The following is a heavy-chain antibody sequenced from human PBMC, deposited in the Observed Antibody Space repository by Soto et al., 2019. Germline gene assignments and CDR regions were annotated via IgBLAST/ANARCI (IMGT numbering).Heavy chain of an antibody. J-gene: IGHJ4*02. CDR2: IYYSRST. Sequence: PSETLSLTCTVSGGSISSYYWSWIRQPPGKGLEWIGYIYYSRSTNYNPSLKSRVTISVDTSKNQFSLKLSSVTAADTAVYYCARSKEWLVFAFDYWGQGTLVTVSS. CDR3: ARSKEWLVFAFDY. D-gene: IGHD6-19*01. CDR1: GGSISSYY. V-gene: IGHV4-59*01.